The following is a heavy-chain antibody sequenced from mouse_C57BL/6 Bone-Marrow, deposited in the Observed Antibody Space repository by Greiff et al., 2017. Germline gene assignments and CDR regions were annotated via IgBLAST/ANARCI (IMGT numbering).Heavy chain of an antibody. V-gene: IGHV5-4*01. CDR3: ARDDVVSHFDY. J-gene: IGHJ2*01. CDR1: GLTFSSYA. CDR2: ISDGGSYT. D-gene: IGHD1-1*01. Sequence: EVKLVESGGGLVKPGGSLKLSCAASGLTFSSYAMSWVRQTPEKRLEWVATISDGGSYTYYPDNVKGRFTISRDNAKNNLYLQMSHLKSEDTAMYYCARDDVVSHFDYWGQGTTLTVSS.